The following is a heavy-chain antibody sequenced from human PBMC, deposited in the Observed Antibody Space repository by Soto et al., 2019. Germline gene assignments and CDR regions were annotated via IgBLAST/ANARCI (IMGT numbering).Heavy chain of an antibody. CDR2: INHSGST. CDR3: ASMESNYHSLYSLDV. Sequence: PXXTLSLTFAVYGGSFSGYYWRWIRQPPGKGLEWIGEINHSGSTNYNPSLKSRVTISVDTSKNQFSLKLSSVTAEDTAVYYCASMESNYHSLYSLDVWGKGTTVTVSS. D-gene: IGHD4-4*01. V-gene: IGHV4-34*01. J-gene: IGHJ6*04. CDR1: GGSFSGYY.